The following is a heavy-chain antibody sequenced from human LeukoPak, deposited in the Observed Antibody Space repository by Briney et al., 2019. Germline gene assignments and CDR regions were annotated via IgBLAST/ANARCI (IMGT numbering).Heavy chain of an antibody. CDR2: VHPRTGGT. D-gene: IGHD3-16*01. Sequence: ASVKVSCKASGYTFTDYYTHRVRQAPGQGLEWVGWVHPRTGGTNFAQKFQGRVTMTRDMSISTAYMELSRLTSDDTAIYYCARDISRMGGLFYFDSWGQGTLVTVAS. V-gene: IGHV1-2*02. CDR1: GYTFTDYY. CDR3: ARDISRMGGLFYFDS. J-gene: IGHJ4*02.